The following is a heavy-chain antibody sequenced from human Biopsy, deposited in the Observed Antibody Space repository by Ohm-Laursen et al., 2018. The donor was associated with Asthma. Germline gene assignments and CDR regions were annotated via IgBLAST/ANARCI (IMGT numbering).Heavy chain of an antibody. V-gene: IGHV1-69*04. CDR1: GGSFSNFA. Sequence: SSAKVSCKASGGSFSNFAFSWVRQAPGHGLEWMGTILTKFDITSYAEKFQGRVTITADKSTSTTYMELSRLRSEDTAVYYCARSYDTDSYPVLVLDYWGQGTLVTVSS. CDR2: ILTKFDIT. CDR3: ARSYDTDSYPVLVLDY. D-gene: IGHD3-22*01. J-gene: IGHJ4*02.